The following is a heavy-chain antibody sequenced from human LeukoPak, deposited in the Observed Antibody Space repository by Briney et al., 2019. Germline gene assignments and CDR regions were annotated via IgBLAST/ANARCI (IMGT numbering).Heavy chain of an antibody. D-gene: IGHD3-22*01. Sequence: GGSLRLSCAASGFSFNFHSMNWVRQAPGKGLEWVANIKQDGSEKYYVDSVKGRFTISRDNAKNSLYLQMNSLRAEDTAVYYCARDSSGYHGFDYWGQGTLVTVSS. CDR1: GFSFNFHS. CDR3: ARDSSGYHGFDY. V-gene: IGHV3-7*01. J-gene: IGHJ4*02. CDR2: IKQDGSEK.